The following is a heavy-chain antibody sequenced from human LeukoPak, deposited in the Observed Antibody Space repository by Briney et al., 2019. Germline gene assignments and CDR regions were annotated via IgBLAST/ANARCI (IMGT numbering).Heavy chain of an antibody. V-gene: IGHV1-46*01. CDR1: GYTFTSYY. CDR3: ARDINYDSSGYYWYFDY. CDR2: INPSGGST. J-gene: IGHJ4*02. D-gene: IGHD3-22*01. Sequence: GASVKVSCKASGYTFTSYYAHWVRQAPGQGLEWVGIINPSGGSTSYAQKFQGRVTMTRDTSTSTVYMELSSLRSEDTAVDYCARDINYDSSGYYWYFDYWGQGTLVTVSS.